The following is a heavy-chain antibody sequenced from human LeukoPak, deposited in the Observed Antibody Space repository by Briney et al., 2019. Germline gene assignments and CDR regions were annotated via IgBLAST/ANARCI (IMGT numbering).Heavy chain of an antibody. D-gene: IGHD2-21*02. CDR1: GFTLSSHE. CDR2: ISDSGRNSI. Sequence: AGGSLRLSCAASGFTLSSHEINWVRQAPGKGLEGVSYISDSGRNSIYYADSVKGRFTLSSDNAKNSLYLQMNSLRAEDTAIYYCARETPDCGGDCFDYWGQGTLVTVSS. V-gene: IGHV3-48*03. J-gene: IGHJ4*02. CDR3: ARETPDCGGDCFDY.